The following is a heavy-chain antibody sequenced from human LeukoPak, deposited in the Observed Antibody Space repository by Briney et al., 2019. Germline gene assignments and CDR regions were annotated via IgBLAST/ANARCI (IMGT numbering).Heavy chain of an antibody. Sequence: PGGSLRLSCAASGFTFSSYAMHWVRQAPGKGLEWVAVISYDGSNKYYADSVKGRFTISRDNSKNTLYLQMNSLRAEDTAVYYCAKVRGPIDYWGQGTLVTVSS. J-gene: IGHJ4*02. V-gene: IGHV3-30-3*01. CDR3: AKVRGPIDY. CDR1: GFTFSSYA. CDR2: ISYDGSNK. D-gene: IGHD3-10*01.